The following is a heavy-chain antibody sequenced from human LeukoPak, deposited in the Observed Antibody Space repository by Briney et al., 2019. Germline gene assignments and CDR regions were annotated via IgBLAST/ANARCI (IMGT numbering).Heavy chain of an antibody. CDR1: GGSFSGYD. J-gene: IGHJ6*03. CDR3: ARGLGWKVTPMGLFYMDV. D-gene: IGHD1-1*01. V-gene: IGHV4-34*01. CDR2: INYGGET. Sequence: SETLSLTCGVDGGSFSGYDWSGVRQPPGKGLEWIGEINYGGETNYNPSLKGRVTISVDTSKNQFSLKVRSVTAADTAVYFCARGLGWKVTPMGLFYMDVWGEGATVTVSS.